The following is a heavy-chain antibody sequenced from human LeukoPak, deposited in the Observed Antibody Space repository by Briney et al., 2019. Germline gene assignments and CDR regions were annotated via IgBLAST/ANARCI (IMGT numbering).Heavy chain of an antibody. CDR2: IYNSVAR. CDR1: LGSLSNGDSY. V-gene: IGHV4-31*02. J-gene: IGHJ4*03. CDR3: AKVSVPAY. Sequence: TLSLTRSVSLGSLSNGDSYSSWIRQPPGKGLEWMGSIYNSVARDYNPLHRSRETMSVDTSKHQVALNLGSVTAADTAVYYCAKVSVPAYWGQGTLVTVSS. D-gene: IGHD6-6*01.